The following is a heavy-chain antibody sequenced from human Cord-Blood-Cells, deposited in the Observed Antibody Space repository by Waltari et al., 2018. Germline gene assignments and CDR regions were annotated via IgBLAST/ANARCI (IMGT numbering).Heavy chain of an antibody. CDR3: VGSALRLSFDY. CDR2: IYYSGST. J-gene: IGHJ4*02. D-gene: IGHD3-10*01. Sequence: QVQLQESGPGLVKPSETLSLTCTVSGGSISSYYWSWIRQPPGKGLEWIGYIYYSGSTNYTPSLKSRVTISVDTSKNQFSLKLSSVTAADTAVYYCVGSALRLSFDYWGQGTLVTVSS. CDR1: GGSISSYY. V-gene: IGHV4-59*08.